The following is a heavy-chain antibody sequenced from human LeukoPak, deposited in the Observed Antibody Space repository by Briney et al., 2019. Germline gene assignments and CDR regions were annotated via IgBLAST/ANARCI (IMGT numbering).Heavy chain of an antibody. D-gene: IGHD6-19*01. V-gene: IGHV4-34*01. CDR3: ARADSSGWYSAFDY. Sequence: PSETLSLTCAVYGGSFSGYYWSWIRQPPGKGLEWIGEINHSGSTNYNPSLKSRVTISVDTPKNQFSLKLSSVTAADTAVYYCARADSSGWYSAFDYWGQGTLVTVSS. CDR2: INHSGST. CDR1: GGSFSGYY. J-gene: IGHJ4*02.